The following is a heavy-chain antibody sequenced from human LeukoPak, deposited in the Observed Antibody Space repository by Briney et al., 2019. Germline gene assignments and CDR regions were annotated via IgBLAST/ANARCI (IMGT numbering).Heavy chain of an antibody. J-gene: IGHJ3*02. CDR3: ARDDGGGAFDI. CDR2: IWYDGSNK. D-gene: IGHD3-16*01. CDR1: GFTFSSYG. Sequence: GGSLRLSCAASGFTFSSYGMYWVRQAPGKGLEWVAVIWYDGSNKYYADSVKGRFTISRDNSKNTLYLQMNSLRAEDTAVYYCARDDGGGAFDIWGQGTMVTVSS. V-gene: IGHV3-33*01.